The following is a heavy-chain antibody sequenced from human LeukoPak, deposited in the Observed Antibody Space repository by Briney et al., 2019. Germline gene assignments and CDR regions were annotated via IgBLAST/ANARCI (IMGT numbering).Heavy chain of an antibody. CDR2: IYTSGST. CDR1: GGSISSYY. CDR3: ARPHRKTYYYGSGSYFGNWFDP. V-gene: IGHV4-4*07. J-gene: IGHJ5*02. Sequence: SETLSLTCTVSGGSISSYYWSWIRQPAGKGLERIGRIYTSGSTNYNPSLKSRVTMSVDTSKNQFSLKLSSVTAADTAVYYCARPHRKTYYYGSGSYFGNWFDPWGQGTLVTVSS. D-gene: IGHD3-10*01.